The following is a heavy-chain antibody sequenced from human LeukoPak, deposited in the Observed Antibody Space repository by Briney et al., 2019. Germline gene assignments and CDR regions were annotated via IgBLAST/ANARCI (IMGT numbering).Heavy chain of an antibody. J-gene: IGHJ6*03. CDR1: GDSISSSSYY. CDR2: IYTSGST. D-gene: IGHD5-18*01. V-gene: IGHV4-61*05. Sequence: SETLSLTCTVSGDSISSSSYYWGWIRQPPGKGLEWIGYIYTSGSTNYNPSLKSRVTISVDTSKNQFSLKLSSVTAADTAVYYCARGVDTAMLDYYYYYMDVWGKGTTVTVSS. CDR3: ARGVDTAMLDYYYYYMDV.